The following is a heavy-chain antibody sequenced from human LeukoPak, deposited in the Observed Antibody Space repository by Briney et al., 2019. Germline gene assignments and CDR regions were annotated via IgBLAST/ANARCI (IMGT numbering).Heavy chain of an antibody. CDR1: GGSFSGYY. CDR2: INHSGST. V-gene: IGHV4-34*01. J-gene: IGHJ4*02. CDR3: ARRRRYFDWLLFAFDY. D-gene: IGHD3-9*01. Sequence: PSETLSLTCAVYGGSFSGYYWSWIRQPPGKGLEWIGEINHSGSTNYNPSLKSRVTISVDTSKNQFSLKLSSVTAADTAVYYCARRRRYFDWLLFAFDYWGQGTLVTVSS.